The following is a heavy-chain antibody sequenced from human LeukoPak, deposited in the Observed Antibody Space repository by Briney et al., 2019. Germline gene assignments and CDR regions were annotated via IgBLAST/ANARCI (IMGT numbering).Heavy chain of an antibody. CDR2: ISYDGSNK. CDR1: GFTFSSYA. J-gene: IGHJ4*02. CDR3: AKERGSTTHFDF. V-gene: IGHV3-30-3*01. Sequence: PGRSLRLSCAASGFTFSSYAMHWVRQAPGKGLEWVAVISYDGSNKYYADSVKGRFTISRDNSKNTLYLQMNSLRDEDTAVYYCAKERGSTTHFDFWGQGTLVTVSS. D-gene: IGHD2-2*01.